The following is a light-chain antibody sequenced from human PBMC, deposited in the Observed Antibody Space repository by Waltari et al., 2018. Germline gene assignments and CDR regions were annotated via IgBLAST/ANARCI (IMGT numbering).Light chain of an antibody. V-gene: IGKV3-15*01. Sequence: EIVMTPSPATLSVSPGERATLSCRASQSVSTNLAWYQQKPGQAPRLLIYRASTRATGIPARFSGSGSGTEFTLTISSLQSEDSAVYSCHQYNNWPPAFGQGTKVEIK. CDR3: HQYNNWPPA. J-gene: IGKJ1*01. CDR1: QSVSTN. CDR2: RAS.